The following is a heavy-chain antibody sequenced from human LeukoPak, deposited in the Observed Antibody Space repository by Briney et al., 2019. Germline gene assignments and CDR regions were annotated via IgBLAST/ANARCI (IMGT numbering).Heavy chain of an antibody. CDR1: GGSITNKNYY. V-gene: IGHV4-39*01. J-gene: IGHJ5*02. CDR3: ARGFHWFDP. CDR2: IYYDGRT. Sequence: SETLSLTCSVSGGSITNKNYYWGWIRQPPGKGLEWIGNIYYDGRTYYNPSLKSRVTISVDTSKNQFSLKVTSVTAADTAVYYCARGFHWFDPWGQGTLVTVSS.